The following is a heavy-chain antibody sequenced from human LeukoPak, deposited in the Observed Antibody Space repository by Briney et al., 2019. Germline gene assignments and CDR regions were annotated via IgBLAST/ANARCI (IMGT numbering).Heavy chain of an antibody. D-gene: IGHD4-17*01. J-gene: IGHJ3*02. CDR1: GFTLSSYE. Sequence: GGSLRLSCTVSGFTLSSYEMSWIRQAPGKGLEWVSSIDYSGGSTYYADSVKGRFTISRDNAKNTLYLQMNSLRAEDTAVYHCARVDYGDYVAAVDIWGQGTMVTVFS. V-gene: IGHV3-23*01. CDR2: IDYSGGST. CDR3: ARVDYGDYVAAVDI.